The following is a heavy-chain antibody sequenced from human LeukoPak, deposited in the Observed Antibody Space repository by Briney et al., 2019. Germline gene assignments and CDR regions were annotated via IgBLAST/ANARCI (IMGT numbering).Heavy chain of an antibody. CDR2: ISSSSSTI. CDR3: ARSSGSSFDY. D-gene: IGHD1-26*01. Sequence: GGSLRLSCAASGFTFSSYHMNWVRQAPGKGLEWVSYISSSSSTIYYADSVKGRFTISRDNSKNTMYLQMNSLRAEDTAVYYCARSSGSSFDYWGQGTLVTVSS. CDR1: GFTFSSYH. J-gene: IGHJ4*02. V-gene: IGHV3-48*01.